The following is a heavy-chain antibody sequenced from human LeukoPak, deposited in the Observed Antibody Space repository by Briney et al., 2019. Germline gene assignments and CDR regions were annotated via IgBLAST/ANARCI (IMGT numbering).Heavy chain of an antibody. Sequence: AESLRLACPASEFTFSNFWMRCVRQAPRKGPEWVDKIKQDGSEKNYVDSMKGRFTISRGNAETSLQLQVDSHITEDTAVYYCARGGNHGDYWYFDLWGRGTLVTVSS. V-gene: IGHV3-7*01. D-gene: IGHD4-17*01. J-gene: IGHJ2*01. CDR3: ARGGNHGDYWYFDL. CDR2: IKQDGSEK. CDR1: EFTFSNFW.